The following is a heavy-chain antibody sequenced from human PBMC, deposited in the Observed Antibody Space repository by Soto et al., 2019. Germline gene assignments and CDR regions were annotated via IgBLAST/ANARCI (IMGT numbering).Heavy chain of an antibody. CDR1: GFTFDDYA. D-gene: IGHD6-19*01. J-gene: IGHJ4*02. CDR3: AKTTVAGTALDY. Sequence: PGGSLRLSCAASGFTFDDYAMHWVRQAPGKGLEWVSGISWNSGSIGYADSVKGRFTISRDNAKNSLYLQTNSLRAEDTALYYCAKTTVAGTALDYWGQGTLVTVSS. CDR2: ISWNSGSI. V-gene: IGHV3-9*01.